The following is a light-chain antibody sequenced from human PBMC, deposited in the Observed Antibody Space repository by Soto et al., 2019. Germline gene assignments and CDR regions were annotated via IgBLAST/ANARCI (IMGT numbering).Light chain of an antibody. V-gene: IGKV3-20*01. CDR3: QQLHTYLLT. CDR2: GAS. CDR1: QSVRSTY. J-gene: IGKJ4*01. Sequence: IVLTQSPGTLSLSPGERATLSCRASQSVRSTYLAWYQQRPGQAPRLLIYGASSRATGIPDRFSGSGSGTDFTLTITSLQPEDVATYYCQQLHTYLLTFGGGTKVQIK.